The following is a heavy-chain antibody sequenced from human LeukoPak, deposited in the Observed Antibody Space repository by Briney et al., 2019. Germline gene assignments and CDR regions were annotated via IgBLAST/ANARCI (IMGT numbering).Heavy chain of an antibody. CDR2: IIPIFGTA. Sequence: SVKVSCKASGGTFSSYAISWVRQAPGQGLEWMGRIIPIFGTANYAQKFQGRVTITTDESTSTAYMELSSLRSEDTAVYYCARAVGVVPAAISPLGYNWFDPWGQGTLVTVSS. J-gene: IGHJ5*02. D-gene: IGHD2-2*01. CDR3: ARAVGVVPAAISPLGYNWFDP. CDR1: GGTFSSYA. V-gene: IGHV1-69*05.